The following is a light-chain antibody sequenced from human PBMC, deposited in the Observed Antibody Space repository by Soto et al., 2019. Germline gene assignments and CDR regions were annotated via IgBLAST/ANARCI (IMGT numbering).Light chain of an antibody. J-gene: IGLJ3*02. CDR2: GVT. CDR1: SSDVGGYNS. CDR3: SSYVGSSSFVV. V-gene: IGLV2-8*01. Sequence: QSALTQPPSASGSPGQSVTISCTGTSSDVGGYNSVSWYQHHPGKAPQLMIYGVTKRPSGVPDRFSGSKSGNTASLTVSGVQADDEDDYYCSSYVGSSSFVVFGGGTKLTVL.